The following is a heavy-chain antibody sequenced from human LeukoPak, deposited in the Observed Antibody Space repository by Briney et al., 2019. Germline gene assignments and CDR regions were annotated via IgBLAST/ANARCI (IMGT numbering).Heavy chain of an antibody. V-gene: IGHV3-30*04. CDR1: GLTFSSYA. D-gene: IGHD3-10*01. Sequence: GGSLRLSCAASGLTFSSYAMHWVRQAPGKGLEWVAVISYDGSNKYYADSVKGRFTISRDNSKNTLYLQMNSLRAEDTAVYYCARVIGFETIDYWGQGTLVTVSS. CDR3: ARVIGFETIDY. CDR2: ISYDGSNK. J-gene: IGHJ4*02.